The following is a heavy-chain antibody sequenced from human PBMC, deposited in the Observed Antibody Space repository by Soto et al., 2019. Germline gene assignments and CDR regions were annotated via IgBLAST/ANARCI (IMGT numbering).Heavy chain of an antibody. CDR2: IYHSGST. CDR3: ARGGGPITSFGVVTPADWFDP. Sequence: QLQLQESGSGLVKPSQTLSLTCAVSGGSISSGGYSWSWIRQPPGQGLAWIGYIYHSGSTYYNPSLKSRVTRSVDRSKNQFSLKLSSVTAADTAVDYCARGGGPITSFGVVTPADWFDPWGQGTLVTVSS. CDR1: GGSISSGGYS. V-gene: IGHV4-30-2*01. J-gene: IGHJ5*02. D-gene: IGHD3-3*01.